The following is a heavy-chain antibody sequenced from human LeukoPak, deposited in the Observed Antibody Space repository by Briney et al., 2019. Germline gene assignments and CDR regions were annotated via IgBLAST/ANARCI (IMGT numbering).Heavy chain of an antibody. CDR3: AREDGYSSGWYKVNYSDY. J-gene: IGHJ4*02. CDR2: ISSSGSTI. V-gene: IGHV3-48*03. CDR1: GFTFSSYE. D-gene: IGHD6-19*01. Sequence: PGGSLRLSCAASGFTFSSYEMNWVRQAPGKGLEWVSYISSSGSTIYYADSVKGRFTISRDNAKNSLYLQMNSLRAEDTAVYYCAREDGYSSGWYKVNYSDYWGQGTLVTVSS.